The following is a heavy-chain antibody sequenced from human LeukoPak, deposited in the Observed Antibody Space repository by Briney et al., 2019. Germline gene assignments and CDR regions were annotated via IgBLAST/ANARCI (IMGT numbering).Heavy chain of an antibody. CDR2: IYYNGST. V-gene: IGHV4-59*01. D-gene: IGHD5-18*01. Sequence: SETLSLTCTVSGGSISSYYWSWIRQPPGKGLEWIGYIYYNGSTNYNPSLKSRVTISVDTSKNQFSLKLSSVTAADTAVYYCARAKADVDTAMVYFDYWGQGTLVTVSS. J-gene: IGHJ4*02. CDR3: ARAKADVDTAMVYFDY. CDR1: GGSISSYY.